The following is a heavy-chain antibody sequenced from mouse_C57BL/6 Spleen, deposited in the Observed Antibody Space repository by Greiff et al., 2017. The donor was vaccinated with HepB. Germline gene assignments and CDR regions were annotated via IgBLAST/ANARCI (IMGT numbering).Heavy chain of an antibody. Sequence: QVQLQQSGAELARPGASVKLSCKASGYTFTSYGISWVKQRTGQGLEWIGDIYPRSGNTNYNEKFKGKATLTADKSSSTAYMELRSLTSADSAVYFCARYYGSGWYSFDYWGQGTPLTVSA. CDR3: ARYYGSGWYSFDY. CDR2: IYPRSGNT. D-gene: IGHD1-1*01. V-gene: IGHV1-81*01. CDR1: GYTFTSYG. J-gene: IGHJ2*01.